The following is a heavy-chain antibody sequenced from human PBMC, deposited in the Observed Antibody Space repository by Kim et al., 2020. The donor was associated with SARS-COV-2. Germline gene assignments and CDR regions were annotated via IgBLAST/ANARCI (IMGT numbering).Heavy chain of an antibody. CDR2: IYHSGST. CDR1: GGSISSSNW. CDR3: AVRYCSGGSCGSFDY. D-gene: IGHD2-15*01. Sequence: SETLSLTCAVSGGSISSSNWWSWVRQPPGKGLEWIGEIYHSGSTNYNPSLKSRVTISVDKSKNQFSLKLSSVTAADTAVYYCAVRYCSGGSCGSFDYWGQGTLVTVSS. V-gene: IGHV4-4*02. J-gene: IGHJ4*02.